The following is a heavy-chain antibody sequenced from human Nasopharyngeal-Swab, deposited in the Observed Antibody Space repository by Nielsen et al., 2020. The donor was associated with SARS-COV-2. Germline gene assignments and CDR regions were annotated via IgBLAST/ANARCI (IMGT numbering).Heavy chain of an antibody. J-gene: IGHJ6*02. CDR3: ARDQKSPYMVADTYYYGMDV. D-gene: IGHD5-12*01. CDR2: FDPEDGET. CDR1: GYTLTELS. V-gene: IGHV1-24*01. Sequence: ASVKVSCKVSGYTLTELSMHWVRQAPGKGLEWMGGFDPEDGETIYAQKFQGRVTMTEDTSTDTAYMELSSLRSEDTAVYYCARDQKSPYMVADTYYYGMDVWGQGTTVTVSS.